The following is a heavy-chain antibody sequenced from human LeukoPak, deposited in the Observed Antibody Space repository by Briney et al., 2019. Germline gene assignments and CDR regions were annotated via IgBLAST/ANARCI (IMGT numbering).Heavy chain of an antibody. CDR1: GYTFTSYY. D-gene: IGHD1-26*01. Sequence: ASVKVSCKASGYTFTSYYIHWVRHAPAQGLEWMGIINPSGGSTSYAQKFHGRVTMTRDMSTSTVYMELSSLRSEDTAVYYCARDSGSYYPFDYWGQGTLVTVSS. V-gene: IGHV1-46*01. CDR2: INPSGGST. CDR3: ARDSGSYYPFDY. J-gene: IGHJ4*02.